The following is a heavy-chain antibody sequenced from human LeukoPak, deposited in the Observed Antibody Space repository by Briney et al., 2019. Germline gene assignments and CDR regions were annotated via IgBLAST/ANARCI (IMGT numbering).Heavy chain of an antibody. CDR3: ARVPRVYYGMDV. J-gene: IGHJ6*02. D-gene: IGHD3-10*01. CDR2: INSDGSST. Sequence: GGSLRLSCAASGFTFSSHWMHWVRQAPGKGLVWVSRINSDGSSTSYADSVKGRFTISRDSAKNTLYLQMNSLRAEDTAVYYCARVPRVYYGMDVWGQGTTVTVSS. V-gene: IGHV3-74*01. CDR1: GFTFSSHW.